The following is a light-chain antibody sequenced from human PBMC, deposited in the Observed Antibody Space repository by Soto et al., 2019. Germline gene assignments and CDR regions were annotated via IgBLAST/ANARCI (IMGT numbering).Light chain of an antibody. CDR3: SSYAGSNHNWV. CDR1: SSDVGGYNY. Sequence: QSALTQPPSASGSPGQSVTISCTGTSSDVGGYNYVSWYQQHPGKAPKLMIYEVSKRPSGVPDRFSGSKSGNTASLTVSGLQAEAEADYYCSSYAGSNHNWVFGGGTKLTVL. CDR2: EVS. J-gene: IGLJ3*02. V-gene: IGLV2-8*01.